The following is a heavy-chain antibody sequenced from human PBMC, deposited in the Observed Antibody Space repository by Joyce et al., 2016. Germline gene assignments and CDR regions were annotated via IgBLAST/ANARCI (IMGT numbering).Heavy chain of an antibody. Sequence: EVQLLESGGGLVQPGGSLRLSCAASGYTFSSYAMTWVRQAPGNGLQWVSAIPGSGGSTYYADSVKGRFTISRDNSKNTLYLQMNSLRAEDTAVYYCAKNERGSGLVSGAGYYYGMDVWGQGTTITVSS. CDR3: AKNERGSGLVSGAGYYYGMDV. V-gene: IGHV3-23*01. J-gene: IGHJ6*02. CDR1: GYTFSSYA. D-gene: IGHD3-10*01. CDR2: IPGSGGST.